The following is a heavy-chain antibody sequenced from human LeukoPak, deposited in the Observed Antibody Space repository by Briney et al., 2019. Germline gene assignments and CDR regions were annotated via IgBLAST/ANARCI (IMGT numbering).Heavy chain of an antibody. Sequence: GGSLRLSCAASGFIFSSDSMNWVRQAPGKGPEWVSYITSSGRTIYYADSVKGRFTISRDNSKNSLYLDMTSLRAEDTAVYYCVRWAVTDVGEAFDPWGQGTLVTVSS. CDR3: VRWAVTDVGEAFDP. J-gene: IGHJ5*02. D-gene: IGHD2-21*02. CDR2: ITSSGRTI. CDR1: GFIFSSDS. V-gene: IGHV3-48*04.